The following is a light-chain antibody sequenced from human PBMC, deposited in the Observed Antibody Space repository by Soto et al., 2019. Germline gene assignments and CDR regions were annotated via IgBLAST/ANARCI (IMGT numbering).Light chain of an antibody. CDR2: DAY. Sequence: EIVLTQSPGTLSLSPGERATLSCRASQSVSSSYLAWYQRKPGQAPRLLIYDAYNRATGIPPRFSGSGSGTDFTLTISRLEPEDFAVYYCQQYAASPITFGQGTRLEIK. CDR1: QSVSSSY. J-gene: IGKJ5*01. V-gene: IGKV3-20*01. CDR3: QQYAASPIT.